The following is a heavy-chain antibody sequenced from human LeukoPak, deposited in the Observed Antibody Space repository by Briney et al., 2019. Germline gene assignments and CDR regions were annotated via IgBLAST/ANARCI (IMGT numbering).Heavy chain of an antibody. D-gene: IGHD6-6*01. CDR3: ARDLGYSRSSATPLDY. CDR2: ISAYNGNT. CDR1: GYTFTSYG. Sequence: GASVKVSCKASGYTFTSYGISWVRQAPGQGLEWMGWISAYNGNTNYAQKLQGRVTMTTDTSTSTAYMELRSLRSDDTAVFYCARDLGYSRSSATPLDYWGQGTLVTVSS. V-gene: IGHV1-18*01. J-gene: IGHJ4*02.